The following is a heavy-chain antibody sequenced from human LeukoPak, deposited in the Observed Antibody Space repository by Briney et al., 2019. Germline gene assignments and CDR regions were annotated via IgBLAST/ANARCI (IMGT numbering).Heavy chain of an antibody. D-gene: IGHD1-26*01. J-gene: IGHJ4*02. CDR3: ARLIVGSSGGEDY. V-gene: IGHV1-3*01. Sequence: GASVKVSCKASGYTFPNYALHWVRQAPGQGFEWMGLINPGSGNTKYSQTFQARVTLTRDTSATTAYMELSSLRSEDTAVYYCARLIVGSSGGEDYWGQGTLVTVSS. CDR2: INPGSGNT. CDR1: GYTFPNYA.